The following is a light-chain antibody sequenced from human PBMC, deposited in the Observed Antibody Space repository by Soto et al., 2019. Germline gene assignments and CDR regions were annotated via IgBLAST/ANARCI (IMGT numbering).Light chain of an antibody. Sequence: DIQMTQSPSSLSASVGDRVTITCRASQSISSYLNWYQQKPGKAPKLLIYAASSLQRGVPSRVSGSGSGTDFTLTISSLQHEDFATYFCQQSYSTLWTFGQGTKVEIK. CDR3: QQSYSTLWT. J-gene: IGKJ1*01. V-gene: IGKV1-39*01. CDR2: AAS. CDR1: QSISSY.